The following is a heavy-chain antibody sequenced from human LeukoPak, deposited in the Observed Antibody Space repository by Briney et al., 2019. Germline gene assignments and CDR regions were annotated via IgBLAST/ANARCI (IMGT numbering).Heavy chain of an antibody. J-gene: IGHJ3*02. D-gene: IGHD3-9*01. CDR3: AREPRHYDILTGYYNLDAFDI. CDR1: GGSISSSSYY. CDR2: IYYSGST. Sequence: PSETLSLTCTVSGGSISSSSYYWGWIRQPPGKGLEWIGSIYYSGSTYYNPSLKSRVTISVDTSKNQFSLKLSSVTAADTAVYYSAREPRHYDILTGYYNLDAFDIWGQGTMVTVSS. V-gene: IGHV4-39*07.